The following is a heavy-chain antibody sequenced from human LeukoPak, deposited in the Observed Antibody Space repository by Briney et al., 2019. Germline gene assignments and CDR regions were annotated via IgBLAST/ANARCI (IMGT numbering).Heavy chain of an antibody. V-gene: IGHV3-23*01. J-gene: IGHJ4*02. D-gene: IGHD1-26*01. CDR3: AKGNSARSGSYYGDY. CDR2: ISGSGSST. Sequence: GGSLRLSCAASGFTFNSYAMSWVRQAPGRGLEWVSSISGSGSSTYYAASVKGRFTISRDNSKNTLYLQMDSLRIEDTAEYYCAKGNSARSGSYYGDYWGQGTLVTVSS. CDR1: GFTFNSYA.